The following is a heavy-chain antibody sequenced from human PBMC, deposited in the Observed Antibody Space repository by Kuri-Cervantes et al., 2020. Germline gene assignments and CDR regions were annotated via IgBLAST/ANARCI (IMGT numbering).Heavy chain of an antibody. CDR1: GGSISSYY. Sequence: GSLRLSCTVSGGSISSYYWSWIRQPPGKGLEWIGYIYYSGSTNYNPSLKSRVTISVDTSKNQFSLKLSSVTAADTAVYYCARVRFTYDILTGYYPNHFDYWGQGTLVTVSS. D-gene: IGHD3-9*01. J-gene: IGHJ4*02. CDR3: ARVRFTYDILTGYYPNHFDY. V-gene: IGHV4-59*01. CDR2: IYYSGST.